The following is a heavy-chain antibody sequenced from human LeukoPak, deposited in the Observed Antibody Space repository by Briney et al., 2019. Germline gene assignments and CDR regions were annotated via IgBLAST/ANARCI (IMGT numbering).Heavy chain of an antibody. V-gene: IGHV3-23*01. D-gene: IGHD2-15*01. J-gene: IGHJ4*02. CDR3: AKVTSIVAAQN. CDR1: GFTFSSYA. CDR2: ISGSGGTT. Sequence: GGSLRLSCAASGFTFSSYAMSWVRQAPGKGLEWVSGISGSGGTTYYADSVKGRFTISRDNSKNTLYLQMNSLRAEDTAVYYCAKVTSIVAAQNWGQGILVTVSS.